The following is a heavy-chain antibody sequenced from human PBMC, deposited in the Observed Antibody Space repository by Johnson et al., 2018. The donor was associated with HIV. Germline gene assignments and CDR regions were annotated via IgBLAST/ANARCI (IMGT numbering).Heavy chain of an antibody. CDR3: ARYSGSYLPDAFDI. D-gene: IGHD1-26*01. V-gene: IGHV3-7*01. CDR2: IKQDGSEK. CDR1: GFTFSDAW. J-gene: IGHJ3*02. Sequence: VQLVESGGGLVQPGGSLRLSCAASGFTFSDAWMNWVRQAPGKGLEWVANIKQDGSEKYYVDSVKGRFTISRDNAKNSLYLQMNSLRAEDTAVYYCARYSGSYLPDAFDIWGQGTMVTVSS.